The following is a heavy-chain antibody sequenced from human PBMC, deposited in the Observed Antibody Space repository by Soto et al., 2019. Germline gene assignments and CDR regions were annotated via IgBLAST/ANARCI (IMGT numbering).Heavy chain of an antibody. D-gene: IGHD2-2*01. J-gene: IGHJ6*04. V-gene: IGHV1-69*13. CDR2: IIPVFGTA. CDR3: AKVRYSSPMGYYYGMDV. CDR1: RVAFNKFI. Sequence: SVKVSCKASRVAFNKFIVTWGRQAPGLGLEWVGGIIPVFGTANYAQKFQGRVTITADESTSTSYMEVNNLRSEDTAVYYCAKVRYSSPMGYYYGMDVWGKGTKVTVPS.